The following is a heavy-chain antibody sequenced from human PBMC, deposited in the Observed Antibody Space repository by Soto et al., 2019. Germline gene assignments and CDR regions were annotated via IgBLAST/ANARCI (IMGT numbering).Heavy chain of an antibody. J-gene: IGHJ3*02. V-gene: IGHV3-7*01. CDR3: ARENTLGYCSGGSCHDAFDI. CDR2: IKQDGSEK. CDR1: GFTFSSYW. D-gene: IGHD2-15*01. Sequence: GGSLRLSCAASGFTFSSYWMSWVRQAPGKGLEWVANIKQDGSEKYYVDSVKGRFTISRDNAKNSLYLQMNSLRAEDTAVYYCARENTLGYCSGGSCHDAFDIWGQGTMVTVSS.